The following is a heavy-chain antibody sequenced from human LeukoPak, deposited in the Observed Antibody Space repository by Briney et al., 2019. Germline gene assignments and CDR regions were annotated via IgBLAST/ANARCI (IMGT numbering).Heavy chain of an antibody. V-gene: IGHV4-39*02. CDR3: ARDYLGAGTVGATSGY. CDR1: GGSITSSSFY. Sequence: SETLSLTCTVSGGSITSSSFYWGWVRQPPGKGLEWIGSIYFSGNTYYNPSLKSRLTISVDTSKNQFSLNLSSVTAADTAVYYCARDYLGAGTVGATSGYWGQGTLVTVSS. D-gene: IGHD1-26*01. CDR2: IYFSGNT. J-gene: IGHJ4*02.